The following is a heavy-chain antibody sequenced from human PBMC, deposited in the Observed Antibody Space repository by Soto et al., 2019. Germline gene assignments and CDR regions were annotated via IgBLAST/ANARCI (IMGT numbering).Heavy chain of an antibody. J-gene: IGHJ6*04. CDR1: GFTLSSHW. V-gene: IGHV3-74*01. CDR2: IREDGGET. CDR3: ARGSRGPNPNNMDV. Sequence: GVSLRLSCAAPGFTLSSHWMQWVRQALGKGLVWVSRIREDGGETNYADAVKGRFTMTRDNAENTLYLQMNSLRVEDTAVYYSARGSRGPNPNNMDVWGKGTTVTVSS.